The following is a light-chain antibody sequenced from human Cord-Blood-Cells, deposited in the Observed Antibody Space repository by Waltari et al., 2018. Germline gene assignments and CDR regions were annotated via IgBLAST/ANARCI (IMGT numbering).Light chain of an antibody. CDR2: EGS. CDR1: SSDVGSYNL. CDR3: CSYAGSGVV. Sequence: QSALTQPASVSGSPGQSITISCTGTSSDVGSYNLVSWYQQHPGKAPKLMMYEGSKRPSGVAKHFSGSKSGNTASLTISGLQAEDEADYYCCSYAGSGVVFGGGTKLTVL. J-gene: IGLJ2*01. V-gene: IGLV2-23*01.